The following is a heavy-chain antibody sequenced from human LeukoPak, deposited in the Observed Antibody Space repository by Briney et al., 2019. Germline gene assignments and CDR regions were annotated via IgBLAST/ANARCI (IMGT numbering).Heavy chain of an antibody. D-gene: IGHD3-10*01. V-gene: IGHV3-66*01. CDR3: ASPDYGSGSFDY. Sequence: GGSLRLSCAASGFTVSSNYMSWVRQAPGKGLEWVSVIYSGGSTYYADSVKGRFTISRDNSKNTLYLQINSLRAEDTAVYYCASPDYGSGSFDYWGQGTLVTVSS. J-gene: IGHJ4*02. CDR1: GFTVSSNY. CDR2: IYSGGST.